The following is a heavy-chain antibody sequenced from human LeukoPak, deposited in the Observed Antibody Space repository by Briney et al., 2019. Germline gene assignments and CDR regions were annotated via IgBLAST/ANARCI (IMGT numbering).Heavy chain of an antibody. CDR1: GGSISSDNYY. CDR3: ARHPTLRYVKGWFDP. Sequence: SETLSLTCTVSGGSISSDNYYWGWIRQPPGKGLEWIGSIYYSGTTYYNASLKSRVTMSVDTSKNQFSLRLSSVTAADTAVYYCARHPTLRYVKGWFDPWGQGTLVTVSS. J-gene: IGHJ5*02. CDR2: IYYSGTT. D-gene: IGHD3-9*01. V-gene: IGHV4-39*01.